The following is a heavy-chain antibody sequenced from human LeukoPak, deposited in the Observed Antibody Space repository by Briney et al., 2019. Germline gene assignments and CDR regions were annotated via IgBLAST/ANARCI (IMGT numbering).Heavy chain of an antibody. V-gene: IGHV3-66*01. J-gene: IGHJ4*02. CDR2: LYSGSST. CDR1: GFTVSSNY. D-gene: IGHD6-19*01. CDR3: ARARTYSSGWWYYFDY. Sequence: PGGSLRLSCAASGFTVSSNYMSWVRQAPGKGLEWVSILYSGSSTYYADSVKGRFTISRDTSRNTLYLQMNSQRAEDTAIYYCARARTYSSGWWYYFDYWGQGTLVTVSS.